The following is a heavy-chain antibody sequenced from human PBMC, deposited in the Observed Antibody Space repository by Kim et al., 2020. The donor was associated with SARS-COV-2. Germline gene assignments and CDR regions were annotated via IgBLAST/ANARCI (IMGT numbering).Heavy chain of an antibody. D-gene: IGHD3-22*01. CDR1: GFTVSSNY. CDR3: ATITYANHYYDSSGYHFDY. V-gene: IGHV3-53*01. J-gene: IGHJ4*02. Sequence: GGSLRLSCAASGFTVSSNYMSWVRQAPGKGLEWVSVIYSGGSTYYADSVKGRFTISRDNSKNTLYLQMNSLRAEDTAVYYCATITYANHYYDSSGYHFDYWGQGTLVTVSS. CDR2: IYSGGST.